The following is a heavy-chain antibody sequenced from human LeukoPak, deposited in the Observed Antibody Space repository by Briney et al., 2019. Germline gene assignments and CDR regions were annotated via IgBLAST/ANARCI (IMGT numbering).Heavy chain of an antibody. Sequence: GGSLRLSCAASGITLTNAWMSWVREGPGKGLEWVGRIKRKIEGGTTDYAAPVKGRFTISRDESTNTLYLQMNSLKTEDTAVYYCTTKRGVATTEAHYYYFDYWGQGTLVTVSS. CDR3: TTKRGVATTEAHYYYFDY. CDR1: GITLTNAW. J-gene: IGHJ4*02. CDR2: IKRKIEGGTT. V-gene: IGHV3-15*01. D-gene: IGHD3-10*01.